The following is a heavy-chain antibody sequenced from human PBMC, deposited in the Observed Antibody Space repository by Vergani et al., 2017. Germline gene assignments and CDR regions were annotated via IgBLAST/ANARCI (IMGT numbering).Heavy chain of an antibody. CDR2: IKNTVDST. CDR1: VFTSSSHA. D-gene: IGHD5-24*01. J-gene: IGHJ4*02. V-gene: IGHV3-23*01. CDR3: GRGIDNYN. Sequence: EVQLLQSEGAVVQPGGSLRLSCVASVFTSSSHAMSWVRQGHGQVLKWVASIKNTVDSTHYADSVKGRFTISRDNSKNTLYLQMNSLRVEDTAVYYCGRGIDNYNWGQGTLVTVSS.